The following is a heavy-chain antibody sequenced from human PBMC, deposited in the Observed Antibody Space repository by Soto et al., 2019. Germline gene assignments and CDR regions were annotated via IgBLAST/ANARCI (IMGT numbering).Heavy chain of an antibody. V-gene: IGHV3-7*01. CDR1: GFTLSSYW. CDR2: IREDGKEI. Sequence: QAGGSLRLSCAASGFTLSSYWMAWVRQTPGKGLEFVANIREDGKEINYVDSVKGRFTISRDNAKNSLFLQMNSLRDDDTAVYYCGTDQWGGAFDIGGQGTMVTVS. CDR3: GTDQWGGAFDI. J-gene: IGHJ3*02. D-gene: IGHD3-10*01.